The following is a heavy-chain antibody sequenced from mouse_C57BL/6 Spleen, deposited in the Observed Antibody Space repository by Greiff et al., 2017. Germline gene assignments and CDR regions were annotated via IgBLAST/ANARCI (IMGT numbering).Heavy chain of an antibody. J-gene: IGHJ4*01. CDR2: IGSGGST. V-gene: IGHV2-2*01. Sequence: VQLQQSGPGLVQPSQSLSITCTVSGFSLTSYGVHWVRQSPGKGLEWLGVIGSGGSTDYNAAFISRLSISKDNSKSQVFFKMNSLQADDTAIYYCASERDYWGQGTSVTVSS. CDR1: GFSLTSYG. CDR3: ASERDY.